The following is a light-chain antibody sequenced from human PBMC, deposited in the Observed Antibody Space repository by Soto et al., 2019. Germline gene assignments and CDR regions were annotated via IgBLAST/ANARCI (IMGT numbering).Light chain of an antibody. J-gene: IGKJ4*01. Sequence: EIVLTQFPVALSVSPGERATLSCRVSQNVTNKLNWYQQKPGQAPRLLIYGASTRATGLPARFSGSGSETEFTLNISSLQSEDFAVYYCQEYHNWPFVTFGGGTKVEVK. V-gene: IGKV3-15*01. CDR2: GAS. CDR3: QEYHNWPFVT. CDR1: QNVTNK.